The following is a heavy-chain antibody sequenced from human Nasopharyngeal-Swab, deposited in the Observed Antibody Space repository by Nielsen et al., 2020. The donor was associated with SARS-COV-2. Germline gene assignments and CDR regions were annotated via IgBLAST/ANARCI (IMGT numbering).Heavy chain of an antibody. Sequence: GGSLRLSCAASGFTFSSYAMSWVRQAPGKGLEWVSAISGSGGSTYYADSVKGRFTISRDNSKNTPYLQMNSLRAEDTAVYYCAKDGPYYYDSSGYYRGVASFDYWGQGTLVTVSS. D-gene: IGHD3-22*01. CDR3: AKDGPYYYDSSGYYRGVASFDY. CDR2: ISGSGGST. CDR1: GFTFSSYA. J-gene: IGHJ4*02. V-gene: IGHV3-23*01.